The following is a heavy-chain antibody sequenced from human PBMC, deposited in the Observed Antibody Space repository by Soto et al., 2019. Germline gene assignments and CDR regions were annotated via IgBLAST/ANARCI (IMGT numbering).Heavy chain of an antibody. J-gene: IGHJ5*02. CDR1: GGSISSSSYY. Sequence: SETLSLTCTVSGGSISSSSYYWGWIRQPPGKGLEWIGSIYYSGSTYYNPSLKSRVTISVDTSKNQFSLKLSSATAADTAVYYCARPIAAEVNWFDPWGQGTLVTVSS. D-gene: IGHD6-6*01. CDR2: IYYSGST. CDR3: ARPIAAEVNWFDP. V-gene: IGHV4-39*01.